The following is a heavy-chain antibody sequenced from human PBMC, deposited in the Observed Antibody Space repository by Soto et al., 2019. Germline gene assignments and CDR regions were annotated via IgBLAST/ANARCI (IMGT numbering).Heavy chain of an antibody. J-gene: IGHJ5*02. CDR1: GGTFSSYA. D-gene: IGHD6-19*01. Sequence: SVKVSCKASGGTFSSYAISWVRQAPGQGLEWMGGIIPIFGTANYAQKFQGRVTITADESTSTAYMELSSLRSEDTAVYYCAPSVIVVTGTLNWFEPWGQGTLVTVSS. CDR2: IIPIFGTA. V-gene: IGHV1-69*13. CDR3: APSVIVVTGTLNWFEP.